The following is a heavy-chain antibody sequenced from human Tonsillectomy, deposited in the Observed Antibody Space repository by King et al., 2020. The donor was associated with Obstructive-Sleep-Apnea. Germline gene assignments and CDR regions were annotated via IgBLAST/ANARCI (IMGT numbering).Heavy chain of an antibody. J-gene: IGHJ4*02. CDR2: ISNDGSNK. CDR3: ARGRGNWSLDY. V-gene: IGHV3-30-3*01. D-gene: IGHD1-1*01. Sequence: VQLVESGGGVVQPGRSLRLSCAASGFTFSSYPMHWVRQAPGKGLEWVAVISNDGSNKYYADSVKGRFTISRDTSKNTLYLQVNDLRGEDTAVYYCARGRGNWSLDYWGQGTLVTVSP. CDR1: GFTFSSYP.